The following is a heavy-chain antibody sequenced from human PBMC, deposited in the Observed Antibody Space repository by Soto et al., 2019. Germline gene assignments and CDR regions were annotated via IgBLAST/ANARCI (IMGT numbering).Heavy chain of an antibody. Sequence: EVQLLESGGGLVQPGGSLRLSCAASGFTFSSYAMSWVRQAPGKGLEWVSAISGSGGSTYYADSVKGRFTISRDNSKNTLYLQMNSLRAEDTAVYYCARQLERGDQPEGFEYWGQGTLVTVSS. CDR3: ARQLERGDQPEGFEY. CDR1: GFTFSSYA. CDR2: ISGSGGST. V-gene: IGHV3-23*01. J-gene: IGHJ4*02. D-gene: IGHD1-1*01.